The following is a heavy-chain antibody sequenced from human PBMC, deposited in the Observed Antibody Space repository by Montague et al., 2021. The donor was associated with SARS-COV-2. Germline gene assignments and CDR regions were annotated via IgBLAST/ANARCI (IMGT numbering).Heavy chain of an antibody. Sequence: SETLSLTCAVYGGPSGYYFSPSIRQTPGKRLDWIGVINHTGPTTFNLSRKTRVTISVDTSNNQFSLKLTSVTVADTALYYCARPFRMGMAGMPLLTWGQGTLLTVSS. J-gene: IGHJ5*02. CDR1: GGPSGYYF. CDR2: INHTGPT. V-gene: IGHV4-34*01. D-gene: IGHD6-19*01. CDR3: ARPFRMGMAGMPLLT.